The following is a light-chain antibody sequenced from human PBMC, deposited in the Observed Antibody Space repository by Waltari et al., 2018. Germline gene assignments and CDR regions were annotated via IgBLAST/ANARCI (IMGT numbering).Light chain of an antibody. Sequence: QSALTPPASVSGSPGQSITISCTGTSSDVGGYNYASWYQTHPGKSPKLMIYEVNDRPSGVSNRFSGSKSGNTASLTISGLQAEDEADYYCSSYRRSDIVVFGGGTKLTVL. CDR3: SSYRRSDIVV. J-gene: IGLJ2*01. V-gene: IGLV2-14*01. CDR1: SSDVGGYNY. CDR2: EVN.